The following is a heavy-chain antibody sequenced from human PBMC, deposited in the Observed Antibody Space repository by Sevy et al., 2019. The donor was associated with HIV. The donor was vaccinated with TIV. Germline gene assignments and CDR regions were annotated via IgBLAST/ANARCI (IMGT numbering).Heavy chain of an antibody. V-gene: IGHV3-23*01. CDR1: GFTFSSYA. CDR3: VKESILVAGHFDY. CDR2: FTGSGTNT. D-gene: IGHD6-19*01. Sequence: GGSLRLSCAASGFTFSSYAMSWVRQAPGKGLEWVSSFTGSGTNTFYADSVKGRFTISRDNSKNTLYLQMNSLRAEDTAVYYCVKESILVAGHFDYWGQGTLVTVSS. J-gene: IGHJ4*02.